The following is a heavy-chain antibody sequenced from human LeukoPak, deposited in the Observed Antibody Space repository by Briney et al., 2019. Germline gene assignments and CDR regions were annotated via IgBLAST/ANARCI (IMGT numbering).Heavy chain of an antibody. Sequence: PGGSLRLSCAASGFTFSSYWMSWVRQAPGKGLEWVANIRQDGSYKQYVDSVKGRFTISRDNAQNSLYLQMNSLRTEDTAVYYCVRLQRAVTGNYWGQGTLVTVSS. CDR2: IRQDGSYK. CDR1: GFTFSSYW. V-gene: IGHV3-7*01. D-gene: IGHD4-11*01. CDR3: VRLQRAVTGNY. J-gene: IGHJ4*02.